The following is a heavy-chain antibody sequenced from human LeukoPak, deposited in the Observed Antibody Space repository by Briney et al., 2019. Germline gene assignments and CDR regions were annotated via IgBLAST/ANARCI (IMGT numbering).Heavy chain of an antibody. Sequence: SETLSLTCTVSGGSISSSSYCWGWIRQPPGKGLEWIGSIYYSGSTYYNPSLKSRVTISVDTSKNQFSLKLSSVTAADTAVYYCARVMSNYVDYWGQGTLVTVSS. CDR2: IYYSGST. D-gene: IGHD2-8*01. CDR3: ARVMSNYVDY. CDR1: GGSISSSSYC. V-gene: IGHV4-39*07. J-gene: IGHJ4*02.